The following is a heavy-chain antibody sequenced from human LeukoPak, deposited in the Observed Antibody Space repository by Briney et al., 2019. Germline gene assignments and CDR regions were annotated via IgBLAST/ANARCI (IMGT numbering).Heavy chain of an antibody. Sequence: ASVKVSCKASGYTFTSYYMHWVRQAPGQGLEWMGIINPSGGSTSYAQKFQGRVTITADKSTSTAYMELSSLRSEDTAVYYCARGYCSSTSCYYGYYYMDVWGKGTTVTVSS. J-gene: IGHJ6*03. CDR3: ARGYCSSTSCYYGYYYMDV. CDR1: GYTFTSYY. V-gene: IGHV1-46*01. CDR2: INPSGGST. D-gene: IGHD2-2*01.